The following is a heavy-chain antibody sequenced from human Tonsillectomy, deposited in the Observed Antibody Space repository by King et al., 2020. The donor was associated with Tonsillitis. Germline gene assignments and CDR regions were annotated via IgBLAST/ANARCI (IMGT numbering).Heavy chain of an antibody. CDR3: ARISSSWPDFDAFDI. D-gene: IGHD6-13*01. CDR1: GFSLSTSGMC. Sequence: VTLKESGPALVKPTQTLTLTCTFSGFSLSTSGMCVSWIRQPPGKALEWLALIDWDDDKYYSTSLKTRLTISKDTSKNQVVLTMTNMDPVDTATYYCARISSSWPDFDAFDIWGQGTMVTVSS. J-gene: IGHJ3*02. CDR2: IDWDDDK. V-gene: IGHV2-70*01.